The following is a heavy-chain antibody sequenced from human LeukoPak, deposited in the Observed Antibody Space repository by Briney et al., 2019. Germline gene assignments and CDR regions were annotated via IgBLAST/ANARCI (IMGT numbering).Heavy chain of an antibody. Sequence: GGSLRLSGAASGFTFDDYAMQWVRQAPGKGLEWVSGISWNSGSIGYADSVKGRFTISRDNAKNSLYLQMNSLRAEDTALYYCAKDMFFSAAAGLFDPWGQGTLVTVSS. CDR3: AKDMFFSAAAGLFDP. CDR1: GFTFDDYA. D-gene: IGHD6-13*01. V-gene: IGHV3-9*01. J-gene: IGHJ5*02. CDR2: ISWNSGSI.